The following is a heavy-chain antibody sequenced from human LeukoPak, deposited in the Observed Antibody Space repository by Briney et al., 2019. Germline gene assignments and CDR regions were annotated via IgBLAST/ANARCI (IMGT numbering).Heavy chain of an antibody. V-gene: IGHV4-61*01. J-gene: IGHJ5*02. CDR1: GGSVSSGSYY. CDR3: ARESGSMRWFDP. CDR2: IYYSGST. Sequence: SSETLSLTCTVSGGSVSSGSYYWSWIRQPPGKGLEWIGYIYYSGSTNYNPSLKSRVTISVDTSKNQFSLKLSSVTAADTAVYYCARESGSMRWFDPWGQGTLVTVSS. D-gene: IGHD6-25*01.